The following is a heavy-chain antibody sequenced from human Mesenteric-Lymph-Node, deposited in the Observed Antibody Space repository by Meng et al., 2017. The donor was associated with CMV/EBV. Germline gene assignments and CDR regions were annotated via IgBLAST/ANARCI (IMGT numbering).Heavy chain of an antibody. Sequence: GESLKISCAASGFTVSSNYMSWVRQAPGKGLEWVGFIRSKAYGGTTEYAASVKGRFTISRDDSKSIAYLQMNSLKTEDTAVYYCTRDDADIVVVPAATRSEYGMDVWRQGTTVTVSS. CDR1: GFTVSSNY. J-gene: IGHJ6*02. CDR3: TRDDADIVVVPAATRSEYGMDV. CDR2: IRSKAYGGTT. V-gene: IGHV3-49*04. D-gene: IGHD2-2*01.